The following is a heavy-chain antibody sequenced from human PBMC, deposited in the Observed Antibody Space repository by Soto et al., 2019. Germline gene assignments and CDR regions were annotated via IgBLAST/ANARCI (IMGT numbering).Heavy chain of an antibody. J-gene: IGHJ4*02. D-gene: IGHD3-16*02. CDR1: GFTFIDYS. CDR3: ARDIRGELSIADY. V-gene: IGHV3-48*01. Sequence: EVQLVESGGGLVQPGGSLRLSCTASGFTFIDYSMDWVRQTPGKGLEWLSYISESSDTIYYAGSVKGRFTISRDNAKNSLFLQMSRLRGEDTAVYYCARDIRGELSIADYVGQGTPVTVSS. CDR2: ISESSDTI.